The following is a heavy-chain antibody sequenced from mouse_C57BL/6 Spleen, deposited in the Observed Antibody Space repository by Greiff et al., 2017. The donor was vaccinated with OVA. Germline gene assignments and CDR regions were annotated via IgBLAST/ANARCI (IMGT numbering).Heavy chain of an antibody. CDR1: GFTFSSYT. V-gene: IGHV5-9*01. D-gene: IGHD2-4*01. CDR3: AGHEDIYYDYDVCDD. Sequence: EVHLVESGGGLVKPGGSLKLSCAASGFTFSSYTMSWVRQTPVKRLEWVATISGGGGNTYYPDSVQGRFTISSDNAKNTRYLQMSSLRSEDTALYYWAGHEDIYYDYDVCDDWGKGTTLTVSS. CDR2: ISGGGGNT. J-gene: IGHJ2*01.